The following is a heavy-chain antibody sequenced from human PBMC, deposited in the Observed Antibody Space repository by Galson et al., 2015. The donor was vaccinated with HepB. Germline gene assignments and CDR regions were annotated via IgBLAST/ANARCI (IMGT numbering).Heavy chain of an antibody. Sequence: SVKVSCKASGYTFTSYDINWVRQAPGQGLEWMGWINPNSGGTNYAQKFQGRVTMTRDTSISTAYMELSRLRSDDTAVYYCARTARHYYGMDVWGQGTTVTVSS. CDR1: GYTFTSYD. J-gene: IGHJ6*02. V-gene: IGHV1-2*02. CDR2: INPNSGGT. CDR3: ARTARHYYGMDV.